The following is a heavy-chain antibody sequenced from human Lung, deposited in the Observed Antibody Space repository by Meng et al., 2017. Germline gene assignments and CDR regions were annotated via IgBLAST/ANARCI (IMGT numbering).Heavy chain of an antibody. CDR2: TYYRSKWYN. D-gene: IGHD6-19*01. V-gene: IGHV6-1*01. CDR1: GESFSSNSAA. CDR3: ARSQQWLDS. J-gene: IGHJ4*02. Sequence: QVHLQQPGQGQVKASQSLSLTCAISGESFSSNSAAWNWIRQSPSRGLEWLERTYYRSKWYNGYAVSVRSRITINPDTSKNQFSLQLNSVTPEDTAVYYCARSQQWLDSWGQGTLVTVSS.